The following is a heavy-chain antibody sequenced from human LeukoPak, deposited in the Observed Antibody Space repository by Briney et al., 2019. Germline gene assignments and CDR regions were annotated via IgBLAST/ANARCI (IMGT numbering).Heavy chain of an antibody. CDR3: ARGEVVVVITNMGGPFDY. CDR2: INPNSGGT. CDR1: GYTFTGYY. D-gene: IGHD3-22*01. Sequence: GASVKVSCKASGYTFTGYYMHWVRQAPGQGLEWMGWINPNSGGTNYAQKFQGRVTMTRDTSISTAYMELSRLRSDDTAVYYCARGEVVVVITNMGGPFDYWGQGTLVTVSS. V-gene: IGHV1-2*02. J-gene: IGHJ4*02.